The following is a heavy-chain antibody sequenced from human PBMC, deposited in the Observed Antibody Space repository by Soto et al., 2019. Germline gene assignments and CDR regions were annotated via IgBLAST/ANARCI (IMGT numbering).Heavy chain of an antibody. V-gene: IGHV1-46*01. Sequence: GASVKVSRKASVYTFTSYYIHCVRQAPGQGLEWMGIINPSGGSTSYAQKFQGRVTITRDTSASRAYMELSSLRSEDTAVYYCARGRDRVVVVPAAIQDYYYGMDVWGQGTTVTVSS. CDR3: ARGRDRVVVVPAAIQDYYYGMDV. J-gene: IGHJ6*02. D-gene: IGHD2-2*02. CDR1: VYTFTSYY. CDR2: INPSGGST.